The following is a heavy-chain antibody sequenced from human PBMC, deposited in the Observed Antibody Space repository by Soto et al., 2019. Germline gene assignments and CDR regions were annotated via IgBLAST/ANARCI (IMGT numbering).Heavy chain of an antibody. J-gene: IGHJ4*02. Sequence: SETLSLTCTVSGGSISSSSYYWGWIRQPPGKGLEWIGSSSFTGNTYFNPSLRTRVTIFVDTSKNQFSLKLNSVTAADTAVYYCARPDSSSWAAPFDYWGQGTLVTVSS. CDR1: GGSISSSSYY. D-gene: IGHD6-13*01. V-gene: IGHV4-39*01. CDR3: ARPDSSSWAAPFDY. CDR2: SSFTGNT.